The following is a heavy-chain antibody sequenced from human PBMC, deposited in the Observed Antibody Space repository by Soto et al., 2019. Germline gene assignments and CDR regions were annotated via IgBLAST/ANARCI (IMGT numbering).Heavy chain of an antibody. D-gene: IGHD2-15*01. Sequence: PGESLKISCKGSGYTFTSYWIGWVRQMPGKGLDWMGIIYPGDSDTRYSPSFQGQVTISVDKSISTAYLQWSSLKASDTAIYYCARQRCSGGSCFHSYWFAPWGQGTLVTVSS. V-gene: IGHV5-51*01. J-gene: IGHJ5*02. CDR2: IYPGDSDT. CDR3: ARQRCSGGSCFHSYWFAP. CDR1: GYTFTSYW.